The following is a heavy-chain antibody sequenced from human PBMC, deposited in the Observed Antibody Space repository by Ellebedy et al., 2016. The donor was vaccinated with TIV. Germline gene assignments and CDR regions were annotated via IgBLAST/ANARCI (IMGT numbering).Heavy chain of an antibody. V-gene: IGHV4-59*08. CDR2: ISYSIYYSGST. CDR3: ARHAATVGNPNMDV. J-gene: IGHJ6*03. CDR1: GGSINSFY. D-gene: IGHD4-23*01. Sequence: SETLSLTCTVSGGSINSFYWSWIRQPPGKGLEWIGYISYSIYYSGSTNYNPSLKSRVTISVDASKNQFSLQLRSVTAADTAVYYCARHAATVGNPNMDVWGRGTTVTVSS.